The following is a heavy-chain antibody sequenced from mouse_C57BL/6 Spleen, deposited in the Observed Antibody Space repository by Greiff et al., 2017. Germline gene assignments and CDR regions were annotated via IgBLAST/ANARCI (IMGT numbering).Heavy chain of an antibody. V-gene: IGHV1-50*01. CDR3: ARVRGNG. D-gene: IGHD2-14*01. CDR1: GYTFTSYW. J-gene: IGHJ2*01. CDR2: IDPSDSYT. Sequence: VQLQQSGAELVKPGASVTLSCKASGYTFTSYWMQWVKQRPGQGLEWIGEIDPSDSYTNYNQKFKGKATLTVDTSSSTAYMQLSSLTSEDSAVYYSARVRGNGWGQGTTRTVSS.